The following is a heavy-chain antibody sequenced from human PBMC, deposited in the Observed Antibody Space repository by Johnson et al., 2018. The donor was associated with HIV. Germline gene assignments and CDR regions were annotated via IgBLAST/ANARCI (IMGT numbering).Heavy chain of an antibody. J-gene: IGHJ3*02. CDR2: ISYDGSNK. Sequence: QVQLVESGGGVIQPGGSLRLSCAASGFTFSSYAMHWVRQAPGKGLEWVAVISYDGSNKYYADSVKGRFTISRDNAKNSLYLQMNSLRPEDTALYYCARGVRDSSGYPFAFDIWGQGTMVSVSS. V-gene: IGHV3-30-3*01. CDR3: ARGVRDSSGYPFAFDI. CDR1: GFTFSSYA. D-gene: IGHD3-22*01.